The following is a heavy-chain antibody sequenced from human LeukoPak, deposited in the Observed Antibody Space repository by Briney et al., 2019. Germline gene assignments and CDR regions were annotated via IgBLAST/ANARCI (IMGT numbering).Heavy chain of an antibody. CDR3: ARGNYGHFDY. V-gene: IGHV4-39*07. Sequence: PSETLSLTCTVSGGSISSGDYFWSWIRQPPGKGLEWIGSIYHSGSTYYNPSLKSRVTISVDTSKNQFSLKLSSVTAADTAVYYCARGNYGHFDYWGQGTLVTVSS. D-gene: IGHD3-16*01. CDR2: IYHSGST. CDR1: GGSISSGDYF. J-gene: IGHJ4*02.